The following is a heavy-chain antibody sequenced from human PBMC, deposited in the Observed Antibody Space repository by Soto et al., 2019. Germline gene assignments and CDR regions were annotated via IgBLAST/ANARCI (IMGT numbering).Heavy chain of an antibody. J-gene: IGHJ2*01. Sequence: KGLEWVSAISGSGGSTYYADSVKGRFTISRDNSKNTLYLQMNSLRDEVMFFFQAEDGIGACSTVSAFLLNRSSDL. V-gene: IGHV3-23*01. CDR3: EDGIGACSTVSAFLLNRSSDL. CDR2: ISGSGGST. D-gene: IGHD1-26*01.